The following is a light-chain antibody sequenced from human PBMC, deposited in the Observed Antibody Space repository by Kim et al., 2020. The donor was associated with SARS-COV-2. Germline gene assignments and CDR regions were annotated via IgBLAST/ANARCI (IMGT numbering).Light chain of an antibody. CDR1: QSISSW. CDR2: DAS. J-gene: IGKJ2*01. CDR3: QQYNSYWT. Sequence: LSASVGDRATITCRASQSISSWLAWYQQKPGKAPKLLIYDASSLESGVPSRFSGSGSGTEFTLTISSLQPDDFATYYCQQYNSYWTFGQGTKLEI. V-gene: IGKV1-5*01.